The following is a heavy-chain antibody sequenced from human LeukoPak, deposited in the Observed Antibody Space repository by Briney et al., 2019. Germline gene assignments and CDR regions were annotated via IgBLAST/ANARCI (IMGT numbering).Heavy chain of an antibody. V-gene: IGHV1-2*06. J-gene: IGHJ5*02. CDR3: ARDRGTSARNWFDP. Sequence: GASVKVSCKASGYTFTRYYMHWVRQAPGQGLEWMGRINPNSGGTNYAQKFQGRVTMTRDTSISTAYMELSRLRSDDTAVYYCARDRGTSARNWFDPWGQGTLVTVSS. D-gene: IGHD1-26*01. CDR1: GYTFTRYY. CDR2: INPNSGGT.